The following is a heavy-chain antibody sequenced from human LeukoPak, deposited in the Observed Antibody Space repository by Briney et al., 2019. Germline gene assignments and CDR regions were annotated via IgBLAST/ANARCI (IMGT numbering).Heavy chain of an antibody. CDR1: GYSISSGYY. CDR3: ATSLQYDFWSGYLFPNYMDV. D-gene: IGHD3-3*01. Sequence: SETLSLTCTVSGYSISSGYYWGWIGQPPGKGLEWIGSIYHSGSTYYNPSLKSRVTISVDTSKNQFSLKLSSVTAADTAVYYCATSLQYDFWSGYLFPNYMDVWGKGTTVTVSS. CDR2: IYHSGST. J-gene: IGHJ6*03. V-gene: IGHV4-38-2*02.